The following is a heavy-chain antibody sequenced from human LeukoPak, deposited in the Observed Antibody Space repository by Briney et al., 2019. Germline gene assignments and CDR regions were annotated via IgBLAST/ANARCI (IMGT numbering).Heavy chain of an antibody. J-gene: IGHJ3*02. CDR1: GFTFSSYA. V-gene: IGHV3-23*01. CDR3: AREGNVDTAMVTGAFDI. CDR2: ISGSGGST. D-gene: IGHD5-18*01. Sequence: GGSLRLSCAASGFTFSSYAMSWVRQAPGKGPEWVSAISGSGGSTYYADSVKGRFTISRDNSKNTLYLQMNSLRAEDTAVYYCAREGNVDTAMVTGAFDIWGQGTMVTVSS.